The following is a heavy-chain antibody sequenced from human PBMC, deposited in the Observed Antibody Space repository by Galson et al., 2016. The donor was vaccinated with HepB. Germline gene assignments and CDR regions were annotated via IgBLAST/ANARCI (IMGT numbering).Heavy chain of an antibody. CDR2: VHPSQIT. D-gene: IGHD5-24*01. V-gene: IGHV4-34*01. CDR1: GGSFSNYY. CDR3: ARGQDPYKIRD. Sequence: SETLSLTCAFYGGSFSNYYCSWIRQPPGKGLEWVGEVHPSQITNYNPSLMGRVTISVDTSKNQFSLKLSSVTAADTAVYYCARGQDPYKIRDWCQGTLVTVSS. J-gene: IGHJ4*02.